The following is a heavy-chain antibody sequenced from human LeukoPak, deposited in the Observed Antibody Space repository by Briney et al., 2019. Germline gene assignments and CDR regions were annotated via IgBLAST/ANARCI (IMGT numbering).Heavy chain of an antibody. J-gene: IGHJ1*01. CDR3: VRDNAVGTTVGYFRD. Sequence: TGGSLRLSCAASGFTFSSFSMHWVRQAPGKGLEWISYITSSSSTMYYADSVRGRFIISRDNANNSLYLQMNSLRAEDTAVYYCVRDNAVGTTVGYFRDWGQGTLVTVS. D-gene: IGHD2-21*02. V-gene: IGHV3-48*04. CDR1: GFTFSSFS. CDR2: ITSSSSTM.